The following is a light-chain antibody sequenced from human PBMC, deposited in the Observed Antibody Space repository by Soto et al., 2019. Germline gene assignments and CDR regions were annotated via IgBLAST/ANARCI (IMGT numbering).Light chain of an antibody. CDR1: QSVTSNY. Sequence: EIVLTQSPGTLSLSPGERATLSCRASQSVTSNYLIWYQQKPSQAPRPLIYDAANRATGIPDRFSGGGSGTDFTLTISRLEPEDFELYYCQQCGSSSFTFGQGTKLEIK. J-gene: IGKJ2*01. V-gene: IGKV3-20*01. CDR3: QQCGSSSFT. CDR2: DAA.